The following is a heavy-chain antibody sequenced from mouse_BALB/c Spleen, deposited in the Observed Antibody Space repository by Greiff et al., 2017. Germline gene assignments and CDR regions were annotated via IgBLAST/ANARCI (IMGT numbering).Heavy chain of an antibody. J-gene: IGHJ2*01. CDR1: GFTFSSFG. CDR3: ARLTGEAY. V-gene: IGHV5-17*02. Sequence: EVKLVESGGGLVQPGGSRKLSCAASGFTFSSFGMHWVRQAPEKGLEWVAYISSGSSTIYYADTVKGRFTISRDNPKNTLFLQMTSLRSEDTAMYYCARLTGEAYWGQGTTLTVSS. CDR2: ISSGSSTI.